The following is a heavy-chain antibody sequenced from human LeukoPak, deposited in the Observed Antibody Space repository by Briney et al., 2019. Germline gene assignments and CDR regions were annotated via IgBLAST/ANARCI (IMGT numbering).Heavy chain of an antibody. CDR2: ISYSGST. CDR3: ARVGLGLTTPFDC. CDR1: GGSISSSSYY. V-gene: IGHV4-39*07. Sequence: SETLSLTCTVSGGSISSSSYYWGWIRQPPGKGLECIGSISYSGSTYYYPSLKSRVTISIDTSKSQFSLKLSSVTAADTAVYYCARVGLGLTTPFDCWGQGTLVTVSS. D-gene: IGHD4-11*01. J-gene: IGHJ4*02.